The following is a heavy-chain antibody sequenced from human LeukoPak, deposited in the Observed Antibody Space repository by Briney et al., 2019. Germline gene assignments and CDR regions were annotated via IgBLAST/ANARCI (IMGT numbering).Heavy chain of an antibody. CDR2: ISSSSSTI. CDR1: GFTFSSYS. Sequence: GGSLRLSCAASGFTFSSYSMNWVRQAPGKGLEWVSYISSSSSTIYYADSVKGRFTISRDNAKNSLYPQMNSLRAEDTAVYYCARDTISGWPAFDIWGQGTMVTVSS. D-gene: IGHD6-19*01. CDR3: ARDTISGWPAFDI. J-gene: IGHJ3*02. V-gene: IGHV3-48*01.